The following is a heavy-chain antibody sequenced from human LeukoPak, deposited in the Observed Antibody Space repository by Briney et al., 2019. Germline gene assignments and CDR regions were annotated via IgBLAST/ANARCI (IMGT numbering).Heavy chain of an antibody. CDR3: ARGGEDSSGYSGFDY. CDR1: GGSISSGGYY. V-gene: IGHV4-31*03. Sequence: SETLSLTCTVSGGSISSGGYYWSWIRQHPGKGLECIGYIYYSGSTYYNPSLKSRVTISVDTSKNQFSLKLSSVTAADTAVYYCARGGEDSSGYSGFDYWGQGTLVTVSS. D-gene: IGHD3-22*01. CDR2: IYYSGST. J-gene: IGHJ4*02.